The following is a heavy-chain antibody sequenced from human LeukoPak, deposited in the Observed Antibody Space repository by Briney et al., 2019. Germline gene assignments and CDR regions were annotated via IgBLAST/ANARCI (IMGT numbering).Heavy chain of an antibody. CDR3: ARGRYSSTWLDY. V-gene: IGHV3-7*01. D-gene: IGHD6-13*01. Sequence: PGGSLRLSCAVSGYTLSSNCMTWVRQAPGKGRELVANIKQDGREKYYVDSVKGRFTITRDNAKNSLYLQMNRLRAEDTAVYYCARGRYSSTWLDYWGQGTPVTVSS. CDR2: IKQDGREK. J-gene: IGHJ4*02. CDR1: GYTLSSNC.